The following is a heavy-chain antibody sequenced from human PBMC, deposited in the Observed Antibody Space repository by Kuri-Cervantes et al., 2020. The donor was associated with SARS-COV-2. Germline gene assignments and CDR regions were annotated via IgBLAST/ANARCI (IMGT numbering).Heavy chain of an antibody. Sequence: LSLTCAASGFTFSSYGMHWVRQAPGKGLEWVAVIWYDGSNKYYADSVKGRFTISRDNSKNTLYLQMNSLRAEDTAVYYCARSGKGYCSSTSCSMDDAFDIWGQGTMVTVSS. CDR1: GFTFSSYG. J-gene: IGHJ3*02. CDR3: ARSGKGYCSSTSCSMDDAFDI. D-gene: IGHD2-2*01. V-gene: IGHV3-33*01. CDR2: IWYDGSNK.